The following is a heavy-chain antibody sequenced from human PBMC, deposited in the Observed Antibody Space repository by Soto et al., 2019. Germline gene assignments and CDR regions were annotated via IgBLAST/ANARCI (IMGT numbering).Heavy chain of an antibody. V-gene: IGHV4-4*07. D-gene: IGHD6-13*01. CDR2: ISIAGGT. Sequence: LSLTCSVSGVSISTYYWSLIRQSAGKGLEWIGRISIAGGTNYSPSLASRVTMSLDTSENQLSVKLRSVTAADTAVYYCAGEGGAGRYLDYWGQGTLVTVSS. J-gene: IGHJ4*02. CDR3: AGEGGAGRYLDY. CDR1: GVSISTYY.